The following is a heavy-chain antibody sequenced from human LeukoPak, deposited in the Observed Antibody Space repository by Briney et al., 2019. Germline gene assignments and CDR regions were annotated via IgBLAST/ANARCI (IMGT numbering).Heavy chain of an antibody. CDR2: IYYSGST. CDR3: AREDPVTRGGFNY. D-gene: IGHD4-17*01. V-gene: IGHV4-59*01. CDR1: GGSISSYY. J-gene: IGHJ4*02. Sequence: SETLSLTCTVEGGSISSYYWSWIRQPPGKGLEWIGYIYYSGSTNYNPSLKSRVTISVETSKTQFSLKLSSVSATETAVSDCAREDPVTRGGFNYWGQGILITVSS.